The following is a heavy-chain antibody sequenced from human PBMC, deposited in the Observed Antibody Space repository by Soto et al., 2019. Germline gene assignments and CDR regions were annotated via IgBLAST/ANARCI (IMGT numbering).Heavy chain of an antibody. CDR2: IIPLWGST. J-gene: IGHJ4*02. D-gene: IGHD6-13*01. Sequence: SVKVSCKAFGGALSSFAISWVRQAPGQGLEWIGGIIPLWGSTSYAQKFQGRVTITADESTNTAYMELNGLRSEDTAVYYCARDSSSWYFFDYWGQGTLVTVSS. CDR3: ARDSSSWYFFDY. V-gene: IGHV1-69*13. CDR1: GGALSSFA.